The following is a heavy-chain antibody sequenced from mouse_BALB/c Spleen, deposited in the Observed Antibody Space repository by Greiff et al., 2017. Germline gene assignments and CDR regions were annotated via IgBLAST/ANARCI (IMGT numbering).Heavy chain of an antibody. CDR1: GYTFSSYW. J-gene: IGHJ2*01. D-gene: IGHD2-12*01. CDR2: ILPGSGST. V-gene: IGHV1-9*01. Sequence: QVQLQQSGAELMKPGASVKISCKATGYTFSSYWIEWVKQRPGHGLEWIGEILPGSGSTNYNEKFKGKATFTADTSSNTAYMQLSSLTSEDSAVYYCAREVKGGRQDFDYWGQGTTLTVSS. CDR3: AREVKGGRQDFDY.